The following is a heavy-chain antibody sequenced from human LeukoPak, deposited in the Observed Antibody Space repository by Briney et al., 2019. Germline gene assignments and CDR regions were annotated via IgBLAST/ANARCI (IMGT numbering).Heavy chain of an antibody. D-gene: IGHD5-18*01. CDR1: GYTLTELS. Sequence: ASVKVSCKVSGYTLTELSMHWVRQAPGKGLEWMGGFDPEDGETIYAQKFQGRVTMTEDTSTDTAYMELSSLRSEDTAVYYCARGSRGYSYVVFYYYYYMDVWGKGTTVTVSS. V-gene: IGHV1-24*01. CDR2: FDPEDGET. J-gene: IGHJ6*03. CDR3: ARGSRGYSYVVFYYYYYMDV.